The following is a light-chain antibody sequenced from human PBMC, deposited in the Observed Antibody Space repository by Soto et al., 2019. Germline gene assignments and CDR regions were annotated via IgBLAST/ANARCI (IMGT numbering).Light chain of an antibody. CDR3: QHYDNTPPSVT. V-gene: IGKV3-15*01. CDR2: GAS. J-gene: IGKJ3*01. CDR1: QSVTSN. Sequence: EIVMTQSPATLSVSPGDRATLSCRASQSVTSNLAWYQQKPGQAPRLLIYGASTRATGIPARFSGSGSGTEFTLTISRLEPEDFAVYYCQHYDNTPPSVTFGPGTKVDIK.